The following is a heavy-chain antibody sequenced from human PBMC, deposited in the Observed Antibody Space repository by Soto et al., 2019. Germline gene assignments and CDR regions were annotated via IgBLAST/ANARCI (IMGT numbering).Heavy chain of an antibody. J-gene: IGHJ4*02. CDR1: GSTFSNYG. V-gene: IGHV3-33*01. D-gene: IGHD3-10*01. CDR3: ATVDNYYGSVF. CDR2: VWYDGTTK. Sequence: QVQLVESGGGVVQPGTSLRLSCAASGSTFSNYGMHWVRQAPGKGLEWVAVVWYDGTTKFYPDSVKGRFTISIDNSNNKLYLQMNSLRVEDTAVYYCATVDNYYGSVFWGQGTLVTVSS.